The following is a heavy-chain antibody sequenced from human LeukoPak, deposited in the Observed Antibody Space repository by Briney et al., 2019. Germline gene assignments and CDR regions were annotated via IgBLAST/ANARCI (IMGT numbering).Heavy chain of an antibody. Sequence: GGSLRLTCAASGFIFTSYAMSWFRQAPGKGLEWVAGISGSGGSTYYAASVKGRFTISKDNSDTLYLQMNSLSAEDTAVYYCAKDSAACGYCGGGSCSLYGFDYWGQGTLVTVSS. CDR3: AKDSAACGYCGGGSCSLYGFDY. CDR2: ISGSGGST. CDR1: GFIFTSYA. J-gene: IGHJ4*02. V-gene: IGHV3-23*01. D-gene: IGHD2-15*01.